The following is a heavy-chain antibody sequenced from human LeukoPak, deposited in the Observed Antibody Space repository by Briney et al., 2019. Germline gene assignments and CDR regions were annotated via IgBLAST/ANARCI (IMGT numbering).Heavy chain of an antibody. J-gene: IGHJ4*02. D-gene: IGHD2-2*01. CDR3: ARDLSASWYSLGY. V-gene: IGHV3-20*04. CDR2: IDWSDEST. CDR1: GLTPAVYG. Sequence: RPGGSLRLSCAASGLTPAVYGMSWVRQAPGKGMEWVSGIDWSDESTGYADSVKGRFTISRDNAANDLYLQMNGLRPEDTALYYCARDLSASWYSLGYWGRGTLVTVSS.